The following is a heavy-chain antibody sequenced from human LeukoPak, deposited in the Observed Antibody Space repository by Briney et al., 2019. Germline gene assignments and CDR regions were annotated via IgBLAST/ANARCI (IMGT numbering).Heavy chain of an antibody. CDR3: ARGESGYVPYDY. D-gene: IGHD5-12*01. Sequence: GGSLRLSCAASGFSVSSNYMSWVRQAPGKGLEWVSVIYSGGSTYHADSVKGRFTISRDNAKNTLDLQMNSLRGEDTAVYYCARGESGYVPYDYWGQGILVTVSS. V-gene: IGHV3-66*01. CDR2: IYSGGST. J-gene: IGHJ4*02. CDR1: GFSVSSNY.